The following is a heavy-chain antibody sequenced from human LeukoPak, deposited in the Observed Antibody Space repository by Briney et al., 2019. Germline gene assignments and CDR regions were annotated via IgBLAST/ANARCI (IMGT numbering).Heavy chain of an antibody. D-gene: IGHD3-16*02. CDR3: ARYIWGSYPTFEDY. J-gene: IGHJ4*02. Sequence: PSETLSLTCTVSGGSISSYYWSWIRQPPGKGLEWIGYISYSGSTNYNPSLKSRVTISVDTSKNQFSLKLNSVPAADTAVYYCARYIWGSYPTFEDYWGQGSLVTVSS. V-gene: IGHV4-59*01. CDR2: ISYSGST. CDR1: GGSISSYY.